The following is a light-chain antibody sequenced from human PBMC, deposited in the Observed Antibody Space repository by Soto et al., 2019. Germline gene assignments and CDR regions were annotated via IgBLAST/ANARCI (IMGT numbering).Light chain of an antibody. CDR1: QRVSRN. CDR3: QQRNSYPRT. Sequence: EIVMTQSPATLSVSPGERATLSCRASQRVSRNLAWYQQKPGQAPRLLIYDASTRATGIPDRFSGSGSETEFTLTITSLQPEDSATYYCQQRNSYPRTFGQGTKVEIK. J-gene: IGKJ2*01. CDR2: DAS. V-gene: IGKV3-15*01.